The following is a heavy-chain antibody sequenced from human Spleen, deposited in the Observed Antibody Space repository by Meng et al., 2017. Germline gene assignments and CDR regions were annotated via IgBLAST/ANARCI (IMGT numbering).Heavy chain of an antibody. V-gene: IGHV3-74*01. D-gene: IGHD2-15*01. CDR2: INSDGSST. CDR1: GFTFSSYW. J-gene: IGHJ3*02. CDR3: ARVRNRYCSGISCYHDAFDI. Sequence: GESLKISCAASGFTFSSYWMHWVRQAPGKGLVWVSRINSDGSSTSYADSVKGRFTISRDNSKNTLYLQMNSLRAEDTAVYYCARVRNRYCSGISCYHDAFDIWGQGKMVTVSS.